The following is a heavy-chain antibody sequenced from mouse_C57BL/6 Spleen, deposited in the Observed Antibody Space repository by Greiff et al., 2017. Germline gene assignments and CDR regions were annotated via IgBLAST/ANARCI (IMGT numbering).Heavy chain of an antibody. CDR2: IRLKSDNYAT. V-gene: IGHV6-3*01. CDR3: PTTTGSYYFDY. J-gene: IGHJ2*01. CDR1: GFTFSNYW. Sequence: EVKLVESGGGLVQPGGSMKLSCVASGFTFSNYWMNWVRQSPEKGLEWVAQIRLKSDNYATHYAESVKGRFTISRDDSKSSVYLQMNNLRAEDTGIYYCPTTTGSYYFDYGGQGTTLTVSS. D-gene: IGHD1-1*01.